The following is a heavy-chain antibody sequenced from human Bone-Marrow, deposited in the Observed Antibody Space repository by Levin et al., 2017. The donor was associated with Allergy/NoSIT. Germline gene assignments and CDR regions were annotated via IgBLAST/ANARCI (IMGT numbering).Heavy chain of an antibody. D-gene: IGHD3-10*01. CDR2: FDPEAGDT. J-gene: IGHJ3*02. Sequence: GGSLRLSCMLSGYTLTELSIHWVRQAPGKGLEWMGGFDPEAGDTMYAQKFQGRVTMTEDTSTDTAYMELSGLSSEDTVMYYCATGTRYDALDIWGQGTMATVSS. CDR1: GYTLTELS. CDR3: ATGTRYDALDI. V-gene: IGHV1-24*01.